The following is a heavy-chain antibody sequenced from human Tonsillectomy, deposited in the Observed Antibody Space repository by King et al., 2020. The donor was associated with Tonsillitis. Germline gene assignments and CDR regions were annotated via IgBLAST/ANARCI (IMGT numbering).Heavy chain of an antibody. CDR2: ISWNSGTI. CDR1: GFSFDDYA. Sequence: VQLVQSGGALVQPGRSLRLSCAASGFSFDDYAMHWVRQAPGKGLEWVSGISWNSGTIGYADSVKGRFTISGDNAKNFLYLQMNSLRAEDTALYYCTKDPDYYDSSTSWGQGTLVTVSS. CDR3: TKDPDYYDSSTS. D-gene: IGHD3-22*01. J-gene: IGHJ4*02. V-gene: IGHV3-9*01.